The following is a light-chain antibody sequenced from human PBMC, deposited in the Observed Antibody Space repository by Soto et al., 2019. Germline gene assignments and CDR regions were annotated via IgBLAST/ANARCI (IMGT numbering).Light chain of an antibody. CDR2: DTT. CDR3: LLAYSGGRV. Sequence: QAVVTQEPSLTVSPGGTVTLTCGSSDGPVTSNHYPYWYQQRLGQVPRTLIYDTTNRQSWAPARFSGSLVGVKAALTLSGAQPEDEADYYCLLAYSGGRVFGGVTKLTVL. V-gene: IGLV7-46*01. J-gene: IGLJ2*01. CDR1: DGPVTSNHY.